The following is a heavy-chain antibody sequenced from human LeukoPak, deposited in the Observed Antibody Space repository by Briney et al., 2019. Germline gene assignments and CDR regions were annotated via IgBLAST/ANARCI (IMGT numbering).Heavy chain of an antibody. D-gene: IGHD1-7*01. CDR3: ARGWNSPIFDY. CDR1: GGSFSGYY. CDR2: INHSGST. Sequence: SETLPLTCAVYGGSFSGYYWSWIRQPPGKGLEWIGEINHSGSTNYNPSLKSRVTISVDTSKNQFSLKLSSVTAADTAVYYCARGWNSPIFDYWGQGTLVTVSS. V-gene: IGHV4-34*01. J-gene: IGHJ4*02.